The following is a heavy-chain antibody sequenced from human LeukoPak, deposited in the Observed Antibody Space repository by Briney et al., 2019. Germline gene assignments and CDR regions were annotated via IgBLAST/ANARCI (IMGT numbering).Heavy chain of an antibody. CDR3: AKGVRSGTYYNCFGP. Sequence: PGGSLRLSCVASGFTLHDYALHWVRQAPGKGLEWISLISGDGDSTYYADSVKGRFTISRDNGKNSLYLQMSSLRTEDTALYYCAKGVRSGTYYNCFGPWGQGTLVTVSS. D-gene: IGHD1-26*01. CDR1: GFTLHDYA. V-gene: IGHV3-43*02. CDR2: ISGDGDST. J-gene: IGHJ5*02.